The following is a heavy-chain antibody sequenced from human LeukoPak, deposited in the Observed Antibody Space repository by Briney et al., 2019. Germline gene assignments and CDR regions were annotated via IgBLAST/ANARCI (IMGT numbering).Heavy chain of an antibody. J-gene: IGHJ5*02. CDR1: GGSISGHY. CDR2: IYSSGST. Sequence: SETLSLTCNVSGGSISGHYWNWTRQAPGKGLEWIGYIYSSGSTNYNPSLKSRVTISVDTSKNQFSLKLSSVTAADTAVYYCARDGSEGYGSGLFMWFDPWGQGTLVTVSS. V-gene: IGHV4-59*11. D-gene: IGHD6-19*01. CDR3: ARDGSEGYGSGLFMWFDP.